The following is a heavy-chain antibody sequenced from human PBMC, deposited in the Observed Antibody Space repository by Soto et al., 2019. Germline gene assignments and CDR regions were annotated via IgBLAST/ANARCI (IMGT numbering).Heavy chain of an antibody. CDR2: IYSGGST. V-gene: IGHV3-53*01. J-gene: IGHJ6*02. D-gene: IGHD6-13*01. CDR3: ARDRIAAAGNYYYYYGMDV. CDR1: GFTVSSNY. Sequence: GGSLRLSCAASGFTVSSNYMSWVRQAPGKGLEWVSVIYSGGSTYYADSVKGRFTISRDNSKNTLYLQMNSLRAEDMAVYYCARDRIAAAGNYYYYYGMDVWGQGTTVTVSS.